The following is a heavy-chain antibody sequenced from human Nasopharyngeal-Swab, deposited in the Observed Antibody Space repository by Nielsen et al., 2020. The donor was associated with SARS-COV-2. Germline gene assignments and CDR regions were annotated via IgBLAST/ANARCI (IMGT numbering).Heavy chain of an antibody. CDR3: ARVGPRHYDFWSGYSFDY. CDR2: TYYRSKWYN. V-gene: IGHV6-1*01. CDR1: GDRVSSNSAA. Sequence: TLALTWASCGDRVSSNSAAWNWIRQSPWRGLEWLGRTYYRSKWYNDYAVSVKSRITINSDTSKNQFSLQLNSVTPEDTAVYYCARVGPRHYDFWSGYSFDYWGQGTLVTVSS. D-gene: IGHD3-3*01. J-gene: IGHJ4*02.